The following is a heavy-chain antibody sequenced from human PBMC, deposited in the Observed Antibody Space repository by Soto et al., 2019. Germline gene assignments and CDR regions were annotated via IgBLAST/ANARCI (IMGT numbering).Heavy chain of an antibody. D-gene: IGHD3-10*01. J-gene: IGHJ4*02. CDR1: GGSISSYY. V-gene: IGHV4-4*07. CDR3: ARDLKFGQADY. Sequence: QVQLQESGPGLVKPSETLSLTCTVSGGSISSYYWTWIRQPSGKGLEWIGRIYTSGSTNYNPSLQRRVTMSVDTSKNHFSLKLSSVTAADTAVYYCARDLKFGQADYWGQGSQVTVSS. CDR2: IYTSGST.